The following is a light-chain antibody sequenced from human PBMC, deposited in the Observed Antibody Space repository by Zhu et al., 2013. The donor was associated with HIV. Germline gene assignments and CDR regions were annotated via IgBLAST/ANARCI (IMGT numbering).Light chain of an antibody. V-gene: IGKV3-20*01. CDR2: GAS. J-gene: IGKJ1*01. CDR3: QQYGRSPRT. CDR1: QGITDY. Sequence: IVLTQSPGTLSLSPGERATLSCRASQGITDYLAWYQQKPGQSPKLLIYGASSRATGTPDRFSGSGSGTDFTLTISRLEPEDFAVYYCQQYGRSPRTFGQGTKVEFK.